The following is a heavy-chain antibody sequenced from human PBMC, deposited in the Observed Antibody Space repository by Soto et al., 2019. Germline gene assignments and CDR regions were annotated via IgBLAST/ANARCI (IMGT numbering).Heavy chain of an antibody. Sequence: SVKVSCKASGGTFSSYAISWVRQAPGQGLEWMGGIIPIFGTANYAQKFQGRVTITADESTSTAYMELSSLRSEDTAVYYCARGSLRFLNWFDPWGQGTLVTVSS. CDR1: GGTFSSYA. CDR2: IIPIFGTA. J-gene: IGHJ5*02. V-gene: IGHV1-69*13. D-gene: IGHD2-21*01. CDR3: ARGSLRFLNWFDP.